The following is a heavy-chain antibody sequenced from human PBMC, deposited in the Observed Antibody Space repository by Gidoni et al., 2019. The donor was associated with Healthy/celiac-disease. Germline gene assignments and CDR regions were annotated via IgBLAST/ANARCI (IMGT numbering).Heavy chain of an antibody. D-gene: IGHD6-19*01. CDR3: AKVSAGDSSGWYAYY. V-gene: IGHV3-30*18. CDR1: GFTFSSYG. CDR2: ISYDGSNK. J-gene: IGHJ4*02. Sequence: QVQLVESGGGVVQPGRSLRLSCSAYGFTFSSYGMHWVRQAPGKGLEWGAVISYDGSNKYYADSVKGRFTSSRDNSKNTLYLQMNSLRAEDTAVYYCAKVSAGDSSGWYAYYWGQGTLVTVSS.